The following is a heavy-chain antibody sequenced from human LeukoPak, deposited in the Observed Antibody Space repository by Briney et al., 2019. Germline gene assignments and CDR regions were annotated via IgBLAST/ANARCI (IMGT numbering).Heavy chain of an antibody. CDR2: IYPGDSDT. J-gene: IGHJ6*04. D-gene: IGHD2-15*01. Sequence: PGESLKISCKGSGYSFTTYWIAWVRQMPGKGLEWMGIIYPGDSDTRYSPSFQGQVTISADKSICTAFLQWSSLKASDTAMYYCARQQVAYYYYYGMDVWGKGTTVTVSS. CDR3: ARQQVAYYYYYGMDV. CDR1: GYSFTTYW. V-gene: IGHV5-51*01.